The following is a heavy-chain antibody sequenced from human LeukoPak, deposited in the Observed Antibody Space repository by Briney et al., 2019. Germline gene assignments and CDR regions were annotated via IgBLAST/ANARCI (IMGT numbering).Heavy chain of an antibody. J-gene: IGHJ2*01. D-gene: IGHD4-17*01. CDR3: ARDPYGDYDWYFDL. V-gene: IGHV1-46*01. Sequence: ASVKVSCKVSGYTLTELSMHWVRQAPGQGLEWMGIINPSGGSTSYAQKFQGRVTMTRDTSTSTVYMELSSLRSEDTAVYYCARDPYGDYDWYFDLWGRGTLVTVSS. CDR1: GYTLTELS. CDR2: INPSGGST.